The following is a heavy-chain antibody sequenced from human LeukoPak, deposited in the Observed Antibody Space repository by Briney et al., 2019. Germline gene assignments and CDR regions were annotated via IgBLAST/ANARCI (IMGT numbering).Heavy chain of an antibody. J-gene: IGHJ3*02. D-gene: IGHD6-19*01. V-gene: IGHV4-59*02. CDR3: ARGAYASAWYAFDN. CDR2: VYYTGSS. CDR1: GGSVRNYY. Sequence: SETLSLTCSDSGGSVRNYYWNWIRQPPGKGLEWIGYVYYTGSSNSDPSLKSRVTMFVDTSKNQLSLRLSSVSALDTAVYYCARGAYASAWYAFDNWGPGTGVSVTS.